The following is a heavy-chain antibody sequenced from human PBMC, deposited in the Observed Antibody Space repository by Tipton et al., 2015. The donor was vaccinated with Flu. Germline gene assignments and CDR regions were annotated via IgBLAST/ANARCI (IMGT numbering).Heavy chain of an antibody. D-gene: IGHD7-27*01. Sequence: SLRLSCAVSGFTLTRYGMSWVRQAPGKGLEWLSYISSRGDTISYADSVRGRFTISRDNTKKSLYLQLNSLRAEDTAIYYCATLTGDDYWGQGILVTVSS. CDR1: GFTLTRYG. CDR3: ATLTGDDY. J-gene: IGHJ4*02. CDR2: ISSRGDTI. V-gene: IGHV3-48*03.